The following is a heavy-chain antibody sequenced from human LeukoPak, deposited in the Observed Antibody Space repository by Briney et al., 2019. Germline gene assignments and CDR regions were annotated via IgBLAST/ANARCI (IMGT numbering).Heavy chain of an antibody. J-gene: IGHJ3*02. D-gene: IGHD3-9*01. CDR2: ISGSGGST. Sequence: PGGSLRLSCAASEFSVGSNYMTWVRQAPGKGLEWVSAISGSGGSTYYADSVKGRFTISRDNSKNTLYLQMNSLRAEDTAVYYCAKNFYDILTGAFDIWGQGTMVTVSS. V-gene: IGHV3-23*01. CDR1: EFSVGSNY. CDR3: AKNFYDILTGAFDI.